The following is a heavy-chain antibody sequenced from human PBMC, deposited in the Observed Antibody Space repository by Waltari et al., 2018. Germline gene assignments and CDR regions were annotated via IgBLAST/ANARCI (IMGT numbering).Heavy chain of an antibody. V-gene: IGHV3-73*02. D-gene: IGHD5-12*01. Sequence: EVQLVESGGGLVQPGGSLKLSCAASGFTFSGSSMHWVRQASGKGLEWVGRSRSKANSYATAYAASGKGRFTISRDDSKNTAYLQMNSLKTEDTAVYYCTSPGVATFDYWGQGTLVTVSS. CDR3: TSPGVATFDY. J-gene: IGHJ4*02. CDR2: SRSKANSYAT. CDR1: GFTFSGSS.